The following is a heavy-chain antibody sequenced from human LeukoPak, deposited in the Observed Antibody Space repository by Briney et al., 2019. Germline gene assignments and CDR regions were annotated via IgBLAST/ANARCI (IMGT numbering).Heavy chain of an antibody. D-gene: IGHD4-17*01. CDR1: GDSFSSHY. J-gene: IGHJ3*02. CDR3: ARDLVTVTKGFDI. CDR2: ISYIGTT. Sequence: SETLSLTCAVSGDSFSSHYWTWIRQPPGRGLEWIGYISYIGTTNYNPPLKSRVTISIDTSKNQFPLKLSSVTTADTAVYYCARDLVTVTKGFDIWGLGTMVSVSS. V-gene: IGHV4-59*11.